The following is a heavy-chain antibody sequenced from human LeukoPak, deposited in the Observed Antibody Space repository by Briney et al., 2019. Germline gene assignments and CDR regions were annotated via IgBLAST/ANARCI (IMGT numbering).Heavy chain of an antibody. CDR1: GFIFSDYY. CDR3: ARSSYYDSSSYYGAH. CDR2: MSSSGHTI. J-gene: IGHJ4*02. Sequence: GGSLRLSCVASGFIFSDYYMSWVRQAPGKGLEWLSCMSSSGHTIYYADSVKGRFTISRDNGGNSLFLQMNNLRPKDTAVYYCARSSYYDSSSYYGAHWGQGTRVTVSS. V-gene: IGHV3-11*01. D-gene: IGHD3-22*01.